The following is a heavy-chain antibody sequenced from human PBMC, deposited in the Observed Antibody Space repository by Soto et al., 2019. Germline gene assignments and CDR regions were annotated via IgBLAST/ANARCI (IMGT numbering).Heavy chain of an antibody. Sequence: VGSLRLSCATSGLTFSNYAMSWVRPAPGGGLEWVSSMSGSSSTTYYADSVRGRFTISRDRSKNTLYLQMSSLRAEDTALYYCAKNQERELPRVIDFWGQGTLVTVSS. CDR3: AKNQERELPRVIDF. V-gene: IGHV3-23*01. CDR1: GLTFSNYA. D-gene: IGHD1-7*01. J-gene: IGHJ4*02. CDR2: MSGSSSTT.